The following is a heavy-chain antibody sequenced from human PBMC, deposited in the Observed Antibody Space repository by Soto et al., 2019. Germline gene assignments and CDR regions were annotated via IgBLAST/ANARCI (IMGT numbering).Heavy chain of an antibody. J-gene: IGHJ6*02. CDR2: IFSNDEK. CDR1: GFSLSNARMG. CDR3: ARITYYYGSGLDV. Sequence: QVTLKESGPVLVKPTETLTLTCTVSGFSLSNARMGVSWIRQPPGKALEWLAHIFSNDEKSYSTSLKSRLTSSQDTPKSHVVLTMTNIDPVDTATYYCARITYYYGSGLDVWGQGTTVTVSS. D-gene: IGHD3-10*01. V-gene: IGHV2-26*01.